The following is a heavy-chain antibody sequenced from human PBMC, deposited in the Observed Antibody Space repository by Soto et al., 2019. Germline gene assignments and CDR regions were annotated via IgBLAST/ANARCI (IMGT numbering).Heavy chain of an antibody. CDR1: GFTFSSYA. CDR2: ITGSGGST. V-gene: IGHV3-23*01. J-gene: IGHJ5*02. CDR3: AYSSAPFAP. Sequence: EVQLLESGGGLVQPGGSLRLSCAASGFTFSSYAMSWVRQAPGKGLEWVSAITGSGGSTYYADSVKGRFTISRDNSKNTLYLQMTRLRAADRATYYCAYSSAPFAPWGRGTLVTVS. D-gene: IGHD6-25*01.